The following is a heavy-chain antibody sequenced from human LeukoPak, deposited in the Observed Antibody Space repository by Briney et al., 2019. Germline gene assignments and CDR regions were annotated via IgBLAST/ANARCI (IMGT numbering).Heavy chain of an antibody. CDR2: IYSGGST. CDR3: ASVVVPAALRNGAFDI. V-gene: IGHV3-66*01. J-gene: IGHJ3*02. D-gene: IGHD2-2*01. CDR1: GFTVSSNY. Sequence: GGSLRLSCAASGFTVSSNYMSWVRQAPGKGLEWVSVIYSGGSTYYADSVKGRFTISRDNSKNTLYLQMNSLRAEDTAVYYCASVVVPAALRNGAFDIWGQGTMVTVSS.